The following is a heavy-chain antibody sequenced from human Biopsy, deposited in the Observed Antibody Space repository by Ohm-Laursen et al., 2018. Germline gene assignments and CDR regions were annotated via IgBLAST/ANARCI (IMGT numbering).Heavy chain of an antibody. CDR1: RDSISNYH. V-gene: IGHV4-59*01. Sequence: SETLSLTCSVSRDSISNYHWSWIRKSPGKGLEWLAYISYTGGTTSNPSLNGRATMSLDTSKNQFSLRLIYVTASDTAVYYCGKFPHFDYWGQGILVTVSS. J-gene: IGHJ4*02. CDR3: GKFPHFDY. D-gene: IGHD2-21*01. CDR2: ISYTGGT.